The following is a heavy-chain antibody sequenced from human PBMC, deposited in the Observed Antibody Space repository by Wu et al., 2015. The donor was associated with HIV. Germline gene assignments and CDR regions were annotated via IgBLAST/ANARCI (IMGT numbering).Heavy chain of an antibody. CDR1: GYSFIDHY. CDR3: AREFYDLSRSQKATNWFDP. D-gene: IGHD3-3*01. CDR2: INPNSGGP. V-gene: IGHV1-2*02. J-gene: IGHJ5*02. Sequence: QVQLVQSGAEMRKPGASVKVSCKSSGYSFIDHYIHWVRQAPGQRLEWVGWINPNSGGPMSAEEFQGRVTMTTDTSINTAFMELTRLTSDDTAVYFCAREFYDLSRSQKATNWFDPWGQGTLVTVSS.